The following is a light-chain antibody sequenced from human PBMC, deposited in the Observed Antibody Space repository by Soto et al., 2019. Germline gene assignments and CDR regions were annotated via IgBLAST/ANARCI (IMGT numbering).Light chain of an antibody. CDR1: QSVNNN. J-gene: IGKJ3*01. V-gene: IGKV3-11*01. Sequence: ARATLSCRASQSVNNNLAWYQQKPGQAPQALHYYCPHRATGIPTRFSGSGVWTDFPPTHHRLEPEDFAVYYCLQSSNWPPLFTFGPGTKVDIK. CDR3: LQSSNWPPLFT. CDR2: YCP.